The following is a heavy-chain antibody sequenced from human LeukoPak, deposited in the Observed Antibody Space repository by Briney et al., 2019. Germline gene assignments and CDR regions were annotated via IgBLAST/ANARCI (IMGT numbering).Heavy chain of an antibody. D-gene: IGHD3-9*01. V-gene: IGHV1-2*02. CDR2: INPSGGT. CDR3: ARGDYDILTGWPY. CDR1: GYTFTGSY. J-gene: IGHJ4*02. Sequence: ASVKVSCKASGYTFTGSYMHWVRQAPGQGLEWMGWINPSGGTNYAQKFQGRVTKTRDTSINTAYMDLSRLRSDDTAVYYCARGDYDILTGWPYWGQGTLVTVSS.